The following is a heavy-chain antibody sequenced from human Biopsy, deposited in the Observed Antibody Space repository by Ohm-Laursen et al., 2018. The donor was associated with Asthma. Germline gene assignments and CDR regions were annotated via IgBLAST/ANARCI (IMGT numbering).Heavy chain of an antibody. D-gene: IGHD6-13*01. CDR2: ISYDGSSI. CDR3: AKVLDSSSWGPFYFFALDV. CDR1: RFTYE. J-gene: IGHJ6*02. Sequence: SLRLSCAASRFTYEMHWVRQAPGKGLEWVAVISYDGSSIYYADSVKGRFTISRDNAQNSLILQMDSLRADDTAIYYCAKVLDSSSWGPFYFFALDVWGQGTPVAVSS. V-gene: IGHV3-30-3*01.